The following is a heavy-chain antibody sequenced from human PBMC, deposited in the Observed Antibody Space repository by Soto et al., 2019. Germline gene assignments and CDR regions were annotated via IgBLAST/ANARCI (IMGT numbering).Heavy chain of an antibody. J-gene: IGHJ4*02. CDR2: IRGSAYST. CDR3: AKSLNTATSFDY. V-gene: IGHV3-23*01. Sequence: GGSLRLSCAASGFTFSTYAMNWVRQAPGKGLEWVSAIRGSAYSTYYADSVKGRFTISRDNSKNTLFLQMNSLRAEDTALYYCAKSLNTATSFDYWGQGTPVTVSS. CDR1: GFTFSTYA.